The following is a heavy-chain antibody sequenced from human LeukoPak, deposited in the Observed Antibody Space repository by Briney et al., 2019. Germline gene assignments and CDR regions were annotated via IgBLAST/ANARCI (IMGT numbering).Heavy chain of an antibody. D-gene: IGHD2-2*01. CDR1: GGSFSGYY. J-gene: IGHJ6*03. CDR3: ARNRYCSSTSCYYYYYYYMDV. CDR2: INHSGST. V-gene: IGHV4-34*01. Sequence: SETLSHTCAVYGGSFSGYYWSWIRQPPGKGLEWIGEINHSGSTNYNSSLKSRVTISVDTSKNQFSLKLSSVTAADTAVYYCARNRYCSSTSCYYYYYYYMDVWGKGTTVTVSS.